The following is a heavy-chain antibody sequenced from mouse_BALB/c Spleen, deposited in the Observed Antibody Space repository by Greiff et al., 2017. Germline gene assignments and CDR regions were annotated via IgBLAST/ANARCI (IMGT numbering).Heavy chain of an antibody. D-gene: IGHD2-4*01. CDR3: ARCYDYDYYAMDY. J-gene: IGHJ4*01. V-gene: IGHV1-18*01. Sequence: VQLQQSGPELVKPGASVKIPCKASGYTFTDYNMDWVKQSHGKSLEWIGDINPNNGGTIYNQKFKGKATLTVDKSSSTAYMELRSLTSEDTAVYYCARCYDYDYYAMDYWGQGTSVTVSS. CDR2: INPNNGGT. CDR1: GYTFTDYN.